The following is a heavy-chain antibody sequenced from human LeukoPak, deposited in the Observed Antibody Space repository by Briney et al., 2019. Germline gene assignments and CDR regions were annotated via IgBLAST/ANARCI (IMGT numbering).Heavy chain of an antibody. V-gene: IGHV4-59*01. CDR3: ARDLGFGYFDY. J-gene: IGHJ4*02. Sequence: SGTLSLTCTASGGSISSYYWSWTRQPPGKGQEWIGDIYYGGNTNYNPYLKSRVKISVHTSKTQLSLKLSSVTAADTAVYYCARDLGFGYFDYWGQGTLVTVS. D-gene: IGHD3-16*01. CDR2: IYYGGNT. CDR1: GGSISSYY.